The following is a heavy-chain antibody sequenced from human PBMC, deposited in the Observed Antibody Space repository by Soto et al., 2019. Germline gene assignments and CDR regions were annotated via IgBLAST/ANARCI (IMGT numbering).Heavy chain of an antibody. CDR2: SNAATGNT. CDR3: VRGAARRPPVTRAFDL. J-gene: IGHJ3*01. Sequence: HVEIVQSGAEVKMPGASVNVSCKSSGYNFTNHAMHWVRQAPGQRLEWLGWSNAATGNTQYSQRFQDRLSIISDTSASTASMELSSLRSEDTAVYYCVRGAARRPPVTRAFDLWGRGTFVTVSS. V-gene: IGHV1-3*01. CDR1: GYNFTNHA. D-gene: IGHD4-17*01.